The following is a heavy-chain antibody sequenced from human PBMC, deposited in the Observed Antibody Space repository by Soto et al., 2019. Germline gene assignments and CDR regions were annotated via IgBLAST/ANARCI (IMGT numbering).Heavy chain of an antibody. D-gene: IGHD6-13*01. CDR2: IIPILGIA. Sequence: QVQLVQSGAEVKKPGSSVKVSCKASGGTFSSYTISWVRQAPGQGLEWMGRIIPILGIANYAQKFQGRVTITADKSTSTAYMELSSLRSEDTAVYYCARDLTNRGIAAAGTDYWGQGTLVTVSS. CDR1: GGTFSSYT. CDR3: ARDLTNRGIAAAGTDY. V-gene: IGHV1-69*08. J-gene: IGHJ4*02.